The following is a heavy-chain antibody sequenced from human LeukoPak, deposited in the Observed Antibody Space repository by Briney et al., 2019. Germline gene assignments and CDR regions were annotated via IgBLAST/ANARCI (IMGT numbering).Heavy chain of an antibody. CDR1: GFTFSSYA. Sequence: PGGSLRLSCAASGFTFSSYAMHWVRQAPGKGLEWVSAISGSGGSIYYADSVKGRFTISRDNSKNTLYLQMNSLRAEDTAVYYCAKTPIYDSGWFDPWGQGTLVTVSS. V-gene: IGHV3-23*01. J-gene: IGHJ5*02. CDR3: AKTPIYDSGWFDP. CDR2: ISGSGGSI. D-gene: IGHD3-22*01.